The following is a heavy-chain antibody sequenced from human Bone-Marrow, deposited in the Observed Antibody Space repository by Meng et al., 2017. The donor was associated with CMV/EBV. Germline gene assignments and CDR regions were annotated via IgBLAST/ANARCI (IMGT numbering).Heavy chain of an antibody. CDR2: INPSGGST. D-gene: IGHD3-22*01. V-gene: IGHV1-46*01. CDR3: ARVPRDYYDSSGYSLDP. Sequence: YTFTSYYMPWVRQASGQGLEWMGIINPSGGSTSYAQKFQGRVTMTRDTSTSTVYMELSSLRSEDTAVYYCARVPRDYYDSSGYSLDPWGQGTLVTVSS. J-gene: IGHJ5*02. CDR1: YTFTSYY.